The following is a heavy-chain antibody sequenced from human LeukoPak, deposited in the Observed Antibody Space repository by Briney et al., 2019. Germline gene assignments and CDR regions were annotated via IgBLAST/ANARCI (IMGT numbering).Heavy chain of an antibody. CDR3: ARARRYCSSTSCSYNWFDP. Sequence: SVKVSCKASGGTFSSYTISWVRQAPGQGLEWMGRIIPILGIANYAQKFQGRVTITADKFTSTAYMELSSLRSEDTAVYYCARARRYCSSTSCSYNWFDPWGQGTLVTVS. CDR2: IIPILGIA. D-gene: IGHD2-2*01. J-gene: IGHJ5*02. V-gene: IGHV1-69*02. CDR1: GGTFSSYT.